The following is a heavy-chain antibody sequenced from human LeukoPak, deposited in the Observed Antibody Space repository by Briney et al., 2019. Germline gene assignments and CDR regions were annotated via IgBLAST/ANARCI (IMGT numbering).Heavy chain of an antibody. CDR2: IKQDGSEK. CDR3: ARGKDYYDSSGYFEYFQH. CDR1: GFTFSSYW. Sequence: GGSLRLSCAASGFTFSSYWMSWVRQAPGKGLEWVANIKQDGSEKYYVDSVKGRFTISRDNAKNSLYLQMNSLRAEDTAVYYCARGKDYYDSSGYFEYFQHWGQGTLVTVSS. D-gene: IGHD3-22*01. J-gene: IGHJ1*01. V-gene: IGHV3-7*04.